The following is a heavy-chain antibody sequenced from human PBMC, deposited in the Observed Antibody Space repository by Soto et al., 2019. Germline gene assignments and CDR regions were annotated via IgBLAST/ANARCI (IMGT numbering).Heavy chain of an antibody. D-gene: IGHD4-17*01. J-gene: IGHJ5*02. CDR2: MNPNSGNT. Sequence: QVQLVQSGAEVKKPGASVKVSCKASGYTFTSYDINWVRQATGQGLEYLGWMNPNSGNTAYVQKFQGRVTMTWDTSITTSYMELSSLRSEDTAVYFCARGIKYGAYSRWFDPWRQGTLFTVSS. V-gene: IGHV1-8*01. CDR1: GYTFTSYD. CDR3: ARGIKYGAYSRWFDP.